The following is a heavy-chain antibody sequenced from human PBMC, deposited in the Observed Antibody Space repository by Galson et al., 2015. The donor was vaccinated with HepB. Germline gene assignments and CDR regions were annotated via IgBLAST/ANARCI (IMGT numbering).Heavy chain of an antibody. CDR1: GFTFSSYS. Sequence: SLRLSCAASGFTFSSYSMNWVRQAPGKGLEWVSSISSSSSYIYYADSVEGRFTISRDNAKNSLYLQMNSLRAEDTAVYYCARHDFGDFVPLLHYWGQGSLVT. CDR3: ARHDFGDFVPLLHY. D-gene: IGHD4-17*01. CDR2: ISSSSSYI. V-gene: IGHV3-21*01. J-gene: IGHJ4*02.